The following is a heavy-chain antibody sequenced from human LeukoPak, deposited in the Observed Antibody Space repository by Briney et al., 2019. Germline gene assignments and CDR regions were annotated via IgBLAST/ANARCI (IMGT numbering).Heavy chain of an antibody. Sequence: SETLSLTCAVSGYSISSSIWWGWIRQPPGKGLEWIGYVYHSGSIYYNPPLKSRVTMSVDTSKNQFSLRLNSVTAMDTAVYYCARNPRGGIGYFDPWGQGTLVTVSS. J-gene: IGHJ5*02. CDR2: VYHSGSI. CDR3: ARNPRGGIGYFDP. V-gene: IGHV4-28*05. CDR1: GYSISSSIW. D-gene: IGHD3-16*01.